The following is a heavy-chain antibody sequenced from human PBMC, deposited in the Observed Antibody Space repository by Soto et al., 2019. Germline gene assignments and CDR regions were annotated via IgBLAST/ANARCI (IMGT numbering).Heavy chain of an antibody. CDR3: ARAYDFWSGYYID. J-gene: IGHJ4*02. V-gene: IGHV4-38-2*01. Sequence: SETLSLTCAVSGYSISSGYYWGWNRQPPGKGLEWIGSIYHSGSTYYNPSLKSRVTISVDTSKNQFSLKLSSVTAADTAVYYCARAYDFWSGYYIDWGQGTLVTVSS. CDR1: GYSISSGYY. D-gene: IGHD3-3*01. CDR2: IYHSGST.